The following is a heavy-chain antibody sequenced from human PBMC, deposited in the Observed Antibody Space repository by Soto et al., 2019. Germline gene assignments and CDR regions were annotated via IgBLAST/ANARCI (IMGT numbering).Heavy chain of an antibody. CDR2: MSGSSSTT. D-gene: IGHD3-16*02. Sequence: EVRLLESGGGLVKPGGSLRLSCATSGLTFSNYAMSWVRQAPGGGLEWVSSMSGSSSTTYYADSVKGRFTSSRDRSKNTLYLQMSSLRAEDTALYYCAKNQERELPRVIAFWGQGTLVTVSS. CDR1: GLTFSNYA. CDR3: AKNQERELPRVIAF. V-gene: IGHV3-23*01. J-gene: IGHJ4*02.